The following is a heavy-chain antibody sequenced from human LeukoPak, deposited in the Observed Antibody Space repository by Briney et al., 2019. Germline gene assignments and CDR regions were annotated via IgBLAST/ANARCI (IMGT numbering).Heavy chain of an antibody. J-gene: IGHJ4*02. Sequence: PGGSLRLSCAASGFTFDDYAMHWVRQAPGKGLEWVSGISWNSGSIGYADSVKGRFTISRDNAKNSLYLQMNSLRAEDTALYYCAKEDYGDYSFDYWGQGTLVTVSS. CDR3: AKEDYGDYSFDY. CDR2: ISWNSGSI. D-gene: IGHD4-17*01. CDR1: GFTFDDYA. V-gene: IGHV3-9*01.